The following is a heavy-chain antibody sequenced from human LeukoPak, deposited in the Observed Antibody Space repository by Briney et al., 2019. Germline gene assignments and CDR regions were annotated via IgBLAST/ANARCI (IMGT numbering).Heavy chain of an antibody. J-gene: IGHJ3*02. CDR3: ARDRDWLLESHVGAFDI. CDR2: ISAYNGNT. V-gene: IGHV1-18*01. CDR1: GYTFTNYG. D-gene: IGHD3/OR15-3a*01. Sequence: ASVKVSCKASGYTFTNYGFSWVRQAPGQGLEWMGRISAYNGNTNYAQKLQGRVTMTTDTSTSTAYMEVRSLRSDDTAVYYCARDRDWLLESHVGAFDIWGQGTMVTVSS.